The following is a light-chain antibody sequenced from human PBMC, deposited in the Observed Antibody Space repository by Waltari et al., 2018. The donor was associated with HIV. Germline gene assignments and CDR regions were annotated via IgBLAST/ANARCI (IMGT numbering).Light chain of an antibody. CDR2: DNN. J-gene: IGLJ1*01. CDR1: SSNIGHNF. V-gene: IGLV1-51*01. CDR3: ATWQTSLTDVIYV. Sequence: QSVLTQPPSVSAAPGQRVTISCSGNSSNIGHNFVSWYQQFPGRAPKLLIYDNNKRPSDSPDSFSGFKFGASATRGSTGLQTGDEADNYCATWQTSLTDVIYV.